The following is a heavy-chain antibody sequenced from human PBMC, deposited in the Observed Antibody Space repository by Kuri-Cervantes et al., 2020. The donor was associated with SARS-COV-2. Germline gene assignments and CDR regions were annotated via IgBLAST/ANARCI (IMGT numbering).Heavy chain of an antibody. D-gene: IGHD4-23*01. CDR1: GFTFSSYA. Sequence: GESLKISCAASGFTFSSYAMHWVRQAPGKGLEWVAVISYDGSNKYYADSVKGRFTISRDNSKNTLYLRMNSLRAEDTAVYYCARDLFGGGGYYYGMDVWGQGTTVTVSS. J-gene: IGHJ6*02. CDR3: ARDLFGGGGYYYGMDV. V-gene: IGHV3-30-3*01. CDR2: ISYDGSNK.